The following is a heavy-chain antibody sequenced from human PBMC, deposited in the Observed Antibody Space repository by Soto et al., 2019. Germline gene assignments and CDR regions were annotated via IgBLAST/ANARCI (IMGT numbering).Heavy chain of an antibody. Sequence: GGSLRLSCAASGFTFSSYWMHWVRQAPGKGLVWVSRINSDGSSTSYADSVKGRFTISRDNAKNTLYLQMNSLRAEDTAVYYCARGQYDSSGYYRSWGQGTLVIVSS. J-gene: IGHJ5*02. CDR2: INSDGSST. D-gene: IGHD3-22*01. V-gene: IGHV3-74*01. CDR1: GFTFSSYW. CDR3: ARGQYDSSGYYRS.